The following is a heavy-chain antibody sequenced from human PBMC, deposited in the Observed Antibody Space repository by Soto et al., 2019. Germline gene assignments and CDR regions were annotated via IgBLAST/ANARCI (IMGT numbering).Heavy chain of an antibody. CDR3: ARSGVTGIVIPSHWFDP. J-gene: IGHJ5*02. CDR1: GDSIGGVGY. Sequence: SETLSLTCTVSGDSIGGVGYWSWIRQFPGRGLEWIGCTSSSGSTYYNPALNNRISLSLDTSQNQFSLKLLSVTAADTAIYYCARSGVTGIVIPSHWFDPWGQGTLVTVSS. D-gene: IGHD2-21*02. CDR2: TSSSGST. V-gene: IGHV4-31*03.